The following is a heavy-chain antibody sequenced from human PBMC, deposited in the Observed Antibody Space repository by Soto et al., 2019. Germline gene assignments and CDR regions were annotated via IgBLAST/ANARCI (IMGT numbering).Heavy chain of an antibody. J-gene: IGHJ4*02. D-gene: IGHD4-17*01. V-gene: IGHV3-30-3*01. Sequence: GGSLRLSCAASVFPFSSYAMHWVRQAPGKGLEWVAVISYDGSNKYFADSVKGRFTISRDNSKNTLYLQMNSLRAEDTALYYCAREAYGDHYFDNWGQGTLVTVSS. CDR1: VFPFSSYA. CDR2: ISYDGSNK. CDR3: AREAYGDHYFDN.